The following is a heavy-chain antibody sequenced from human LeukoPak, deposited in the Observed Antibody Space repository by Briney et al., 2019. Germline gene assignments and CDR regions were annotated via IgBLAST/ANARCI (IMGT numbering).Heavy chain of an antibody. CDR2: IYTSGST. J-gene: IGHJ4*02. Sequence: PSETLSLTCTLSGGSISSYYWSWIRQPAGKGLEWIGRIYTSGSTNYNPSLKSRVTMSVDTSKNQFSLKLSSVTAADTAVYYCARVGTDFWGGYTPYFDYWGQGTLVTVSS. D-gene: IGHD3-3*01. V-gene: IGHV4-4*07. CDR3: ARVGTDFWGGYTPYFDY. CDR1: GGSISSYY.